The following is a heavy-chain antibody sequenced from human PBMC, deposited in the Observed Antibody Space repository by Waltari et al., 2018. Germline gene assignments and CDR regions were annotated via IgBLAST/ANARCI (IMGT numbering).Heavy chain of an antibody. Sequence: QVQLQESGPGLVKPSETLSLTCTVSGGSISSYYWSWIRQPPGKGLEWIGDIYYSGSTNYNPSLKSRVTISVDTSKNQFSLKLSSVTAADTAVYYCARGNRDSYNFGWFDPWGQGTLVTVSS. J-gene: IGHJ5*02. V-gene: IGHV4-59*01. CDR2: IYYSGST. CDR1: GGSISSYY. CDR3: ARGNRDSYNFGWFDP. D-gene: IGHD5-12*01.